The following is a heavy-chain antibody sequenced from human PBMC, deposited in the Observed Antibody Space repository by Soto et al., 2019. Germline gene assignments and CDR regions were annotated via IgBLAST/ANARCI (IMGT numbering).Heavy chain of an antibody. J-gene: IGHJ3*01. CDR2: ISPSTGKA. Sequence: QVQLVQSGADVKKPGASVKLSCKASGYTFMHSDIGWVRQAPGQGPEWLGRISPSTGKADDPQKFQGRVTMTTDTSTTTAYMEMRSLRPDDSAVYYCTRDQTIWLNDAYDLWGQGTMVTVSS. V-gene: IGHV1-18*01. D-gene: IGHD3-10*01. CDR3: TRDQTIWLNDAYDL. CDR1: GYTFMHSD.